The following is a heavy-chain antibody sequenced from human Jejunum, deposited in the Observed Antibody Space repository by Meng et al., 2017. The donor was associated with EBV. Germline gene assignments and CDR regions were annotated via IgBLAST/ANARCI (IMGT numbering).Heavy chain of an antibody. CDR2: IHQSGST. CDR1: GSSIGTWNW. J-gene: IGHJ4*02. V-gene: IGHV4-4*02. CDR3: TRDRGVEDY. D-gene: IGHD5-24*01. Sequence: QVHGPGTVQGSLNLSSTLSLTWASAGSSIGTWNWLSWARPPAGKGLEWIGEIHQSGSTKYNPSLKSRVTISVDKSNNHFSLKLSSVTAADTAVYYCTRDRGVEDYWGQGTLVTVSS.